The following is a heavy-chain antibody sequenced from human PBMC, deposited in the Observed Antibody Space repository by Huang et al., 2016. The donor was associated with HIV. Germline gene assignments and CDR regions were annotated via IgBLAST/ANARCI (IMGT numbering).Heavy chain of an antibody. CDR2: FAPEHDET. CDR3: AAGYDTYYDI. D-gene: IGHD2-21*01. CDR1: GYTLTELS. J-gene: IGHJ3*02. Sequence: QVQLVQSGAEVKKPGASVMVSCKVSGYTLTELSIPWVRQAPGKGLEWVGGFAPEHDETTHAKNFKGRVTMTEDTATDTAYMELHSLRPEDTAVYYCAAGYDTYYDIWGQGTMVIASS. V-gene: IGHV1-24*01.